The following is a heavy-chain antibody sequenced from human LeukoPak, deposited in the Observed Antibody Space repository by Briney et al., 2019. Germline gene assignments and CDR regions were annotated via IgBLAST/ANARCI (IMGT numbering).Heavy chain of an antibody. D-gene: IGHD6-13*01. J-gene: IGHJ6*03. CDR1: GGSISSYY. CDR2: IYYSGST. V-gene: IGHV4-59*12. Sequence: KPSETLSLTCTVSGGSISSYYWSWIRQPPGKGLEWIGYIYYSGSTNYNPSLKSRVTISVDTSKNQFSLKLSSVTAADTAVYYCARGPRSSSSLYYYYYMDVWGKGTTVTVSS. CDR3: ARGPRSSSSLYYYYYMDV.